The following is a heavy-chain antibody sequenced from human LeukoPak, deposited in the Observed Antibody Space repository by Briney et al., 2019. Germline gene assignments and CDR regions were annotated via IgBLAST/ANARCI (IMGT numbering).Heavy chain of an antibody. V-gene: IGHV3-30*18. D-gene: IGHD6-19*01. CDR2: ISYDGSNK. CDR1: GFTFSSYG. CDR3: AKVSTGIAVEAPDY. Sequence: PGGSLRLSCAASGFTFSSYGMHWVRQAPGKGLEWVAVISYDGSNKYYADSVKGRFTISRDNSKNTLYLQMNSLRAEDTAVYYCAKVSTGIAVEAPDYWGQGTLVTVSS. J-gene: IGHJ4*02.